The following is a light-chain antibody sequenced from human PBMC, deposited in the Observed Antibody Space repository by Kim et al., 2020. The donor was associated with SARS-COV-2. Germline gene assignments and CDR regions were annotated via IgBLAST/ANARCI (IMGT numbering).Light chain of an antibody. Sequence: VALGQTVRITCQGDSLRSYYATWFQQKPGQAPILVIYGKNNRPSGIPDRFSGSSSGNTASLTITGTQAGDEADYYCNSRDSSGNVVFGGGTKLTVL. CDR2: GKN. CDR1: SLRSYY. CDR3: NSRDSSGNVV. V-gene: IGLV3-19*01. J-gene: IGLJ2*01.